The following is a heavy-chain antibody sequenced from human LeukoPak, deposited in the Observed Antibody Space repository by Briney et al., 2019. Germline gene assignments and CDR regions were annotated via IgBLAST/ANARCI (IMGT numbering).Heavy chain of an antibody. Sequence: SVKVSCKASGGTFSSYAISWVRQAPGQGLEWMGGIIPIFGTANYAQKFQGRVTITADKSTSTAYMEVSSMRSEDTAVYYCARGRTPYSGSYKAGSYYMGVWGKGTTVTVSS. CDR3: ARGRTPYSGSYKAGSYYMGV. J-gene: IGHJ6*03. D-gene: IGHD1-26*01. CDR2: IIPIFGTA. V-gene: IGHV1-69*06. CDR1: GGTFSSYA.